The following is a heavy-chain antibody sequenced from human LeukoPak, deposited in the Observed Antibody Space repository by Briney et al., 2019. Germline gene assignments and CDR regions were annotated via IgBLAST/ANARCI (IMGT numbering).Heavy chain of an antibody. Sequence: ATVKVSCKASGYTFTSYGISWVRQAPGQGLEWMGWISAYNGNKNYAQKLQGRVTMTTDTSTSTAYMELRSLRSDDTAVYYCARDARRGSGSDYWGQGTLVTVSS. CDR2: ISAYNGNK. V-gene: IGHV1-18*01. D-gene: IGHD2-15*01. CDR3: ARDARRGSGSDY. J-gene: IGHJ4*02. CDR1: GYTFTSYG.